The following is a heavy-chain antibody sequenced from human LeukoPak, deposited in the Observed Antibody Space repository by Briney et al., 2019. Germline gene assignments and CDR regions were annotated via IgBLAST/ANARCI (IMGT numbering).Heavy chain of an antibody. D-gene: IGHD6-19*01. Sequence: GSLRLSCAASGFTFSNYGIHWVRQAPGKGLEWISYISFSHHTNYADSVKGRFTISRDDARNSLFLQMNSLRAEDTAVYYCAREHSSVSSESKGYDLWGQGTLVTVSS. V-gene: IGHV3-21*05. CDR1: GFTFSNYG. J-gene: IGHJ5*02. CDR3: AREHSSVSSESKGYDL. CDR2: ISFSHHT.